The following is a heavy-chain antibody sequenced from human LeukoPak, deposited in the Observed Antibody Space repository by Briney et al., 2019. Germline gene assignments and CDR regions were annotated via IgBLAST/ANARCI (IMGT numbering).Heavy chain of an antibody. CDR3: VTYSGYDPGRY. V-gene: IGHV3-64D*06. Sequence: GGSLRLSCSASGFTFSSHGFHWVRQSPGKGLEHVSAIGHDGTETYYADSVKGRFTISRDNSKNTLYLQMNRLRSEDTAVYYCVTYSGYDPGRYWGQGTLVTVSS. J-gene: IGHJ4*02. D-gene: IGHD5-12*01. CDR1: GFTFSSHG. CDR2: IGHDGTET.